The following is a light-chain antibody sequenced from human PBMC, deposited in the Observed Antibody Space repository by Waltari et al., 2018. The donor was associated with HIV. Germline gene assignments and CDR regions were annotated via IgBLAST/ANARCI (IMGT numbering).Light chain of an antibody. Sequence: QSVLTQPPSASGTPAQRVTISCSGSTSNIGRNTVTWFQQFPGTAPKVLIFGKNQRPSGVPARFSGSKSGTSASLAISGLQSEDEADYYCASWDDSLNGPVFGGGTKLTVV. V-gene: IGLV1-44*01. CDR1: TSNIGRNT. J-gene: IGLJ2*01. CDR2: GKN. CDR3: ASWDDSLNGPV.